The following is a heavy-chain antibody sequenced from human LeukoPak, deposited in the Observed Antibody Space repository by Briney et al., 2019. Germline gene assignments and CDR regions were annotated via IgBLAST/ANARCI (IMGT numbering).Heavy chain of an antibody. CDR3: AREGLLTSPNNAFDV. V-gene: IGHV3-33*08. CDR1: GFTFSSYA. CDR2: MWSNESHK. J-gene: IGHJ3*01. Sequence: GGSLRLSCAASGFTFSSYAMHWVRQAPGKGLEWVTVMWSNESHKYYADSVKGRFTVSRDSAKSTLYLQIESLKVEDTAVYYCAREGLLTSPNNAFDVWGQGTMVTVSS. D-gene: IGHD3-16*01.